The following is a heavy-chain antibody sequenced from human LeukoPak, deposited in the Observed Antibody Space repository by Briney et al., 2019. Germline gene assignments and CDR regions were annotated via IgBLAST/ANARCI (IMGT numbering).Heavy chain of an antibody. Sequence: SETLSLTCTVSGGSISSGNYYWSWIRQPAGKGLEWIGHIYTNGSTNYNPSLKSRVTMSVDTSKNQLSLKLTSVTAADTAVYFCARGRSMEFLVFSDAAAGSKSGSSWFDPWGQGILVTVSS. CDR1: GGSISSGNYY. CDR2: IYTNGST. J-gene: IGHJ5*02. V-gene: IGHV4-61*09. CDR3: ARGRSMEFLVFSDAAAGSKSGSSWFDP. D-gene: IGHD6-13*01.